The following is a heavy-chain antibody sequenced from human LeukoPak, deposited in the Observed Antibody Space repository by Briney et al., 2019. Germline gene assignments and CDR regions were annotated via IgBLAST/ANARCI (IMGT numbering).Heavy chain of an antibody. J-gene: IGHJ4*02. Sequence: GGSLRLSCAASGFTVSSNYMSWVRQAPGKGLEWVSVIYSGGSTYYADSVKGRFTISRDNSKNTLYLLMNSLRAEDTAVYYCARKWVDSGYDFFDYWGQGTLVTVSS. CDR3: ARKWVDSGYDFFDY. D-gene: IGHD5-12*01. V-gene: IGHV3-53*01. CDR2: IYSGGST. CDR1: GFTVSSNY.